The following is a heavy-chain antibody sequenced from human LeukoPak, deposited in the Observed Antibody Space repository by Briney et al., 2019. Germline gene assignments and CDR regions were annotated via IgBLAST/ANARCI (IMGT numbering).Heavy chain of an antibody. CDR3: AKDSPYYYDSSGYSDY. Sequence: GGSLRLSCAASGFTFSSYAMSWVRQAPGKGLEWVSAISGSGGSTYYADSVKGRFTISRDNSKNTLYLQMNSLRAEDTAVYYCAKDSPYYYDSSGYSDYWGQGTLITVSS. V-gene: IGHV3-23*01. D-gene: IGHD3-22*01. CDR2: ISGSGGST. CDR1: GFTFSSYA. J-gene: IGHJ4*02.